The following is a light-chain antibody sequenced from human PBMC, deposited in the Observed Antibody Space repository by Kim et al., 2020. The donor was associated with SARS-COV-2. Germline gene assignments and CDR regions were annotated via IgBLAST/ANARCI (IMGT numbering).Light chain of an antibody. CDR2: GSS. J-gene: IGKJ4*01. Sequence: EIVLTQSPGILSLSPGERATLSCRASQRVSNSYLAWYQQKPGQAPRLLIYGSSSRATGIPDRFSGSGSGTDFTLTISGLEPEDFAVYYCQQYGNSPLTFGGGTKLEI. CDR1: QRVSNSY. CDR3: QQYGNSPLT. V-gene: IGKV3-20*01.